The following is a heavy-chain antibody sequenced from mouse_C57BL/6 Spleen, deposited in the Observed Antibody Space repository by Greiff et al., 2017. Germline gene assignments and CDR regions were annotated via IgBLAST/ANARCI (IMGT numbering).Heavy chain of an antibody. CDR3: ARKADGYYGFAY. J-gene: IGHJ3*01. D-gene: IGHD2-3*01. V-gene: IGHV1-69*01. CDR1: GYTFTSYW. Sequence: QVQLQQPGAELVMPGASVKLSCKASGYTFTSYWMHWVKQRPGQGLEWIGEIDPSDSYTNYNQKFKGKSTLTVDKSSSTAYMQLSSLTSEDSAVDYCARKADGYYGFAYWGQGTLVTVSA. CDR2: IDPSDSYT.